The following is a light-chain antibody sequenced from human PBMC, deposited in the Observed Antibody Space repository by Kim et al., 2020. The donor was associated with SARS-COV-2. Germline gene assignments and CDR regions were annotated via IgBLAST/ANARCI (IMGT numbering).Light chain of an antibody. Sequence: SPGERAPLSRRASQSVSSYLAWYQQKPGQAPRLLIYDASNRATGIPARFSGSGSGTDFTLTISSLEPEDFAVYYCQQRSNWPPITFGQGTRLEIK. CDR3: QQRSNWPPIT. J-gene: IGKJ5*01. CDR2: DAS. CDR1: QSVSSY. V-gene: IGKV3-11*01.